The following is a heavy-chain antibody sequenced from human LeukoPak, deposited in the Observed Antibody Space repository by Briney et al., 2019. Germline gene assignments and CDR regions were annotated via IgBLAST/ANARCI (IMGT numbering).Heavy chain of an antibody. J-gene: IGHJ1*01. CDR3: VRSITMFQY. V-gene: IGHV3-20*04. CDR2: ISLNGGAS. CDR1: GFTFDEYG. Sequence: GGSLRLSCAASGFTFDEYGMSSVRQAPGKGLEWVSGISLNGGASGYADSVRGRFTISRDNANNSISLQMNSLRVEDTALYYCVRSITMFQYWGQGTLVTVSS. D-gene: IGHD3-10*01.